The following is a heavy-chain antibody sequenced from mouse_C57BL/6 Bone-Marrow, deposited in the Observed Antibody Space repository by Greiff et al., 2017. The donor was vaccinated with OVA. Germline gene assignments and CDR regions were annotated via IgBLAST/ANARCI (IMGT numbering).Heavy chain of an antibody. V-gene: IGHV2-5*01. CDR2: IWRGGST. J-gene: IGHJ3*01. Sequence: VKLMESGPGLVQPSQSLSITCTVSGFSLTSYGVHWVRQSPGKGLEWLGVIWRGGSTDYNAACMSRLSITKDNSKSQVFFKMNSLQADDTAIYYCAKRFAYWGQGTLVTVSA. CDR1: GFSLTSYG. CDR3: AKRFAY.